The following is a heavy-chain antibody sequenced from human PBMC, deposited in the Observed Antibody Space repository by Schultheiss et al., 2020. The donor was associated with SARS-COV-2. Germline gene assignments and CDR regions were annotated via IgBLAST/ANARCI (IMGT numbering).Heavy chain of an antibody. CDR1: GFTFRNYG. D-gene: IGHD6-13*01. CDR2: ISYDGTNK. J-gene: IGHJ4*02. CDR3: ARVRPSIAVTGPADY. V-gene: IGHV3-30*19. Sequence: GGSLRLSCEASGFTFRNYGMHWVRQAPGMGLEWVAFISYDGTNKYYADSVKGRFTISRDDSKNTLFLQMNSLRPEDTALYYCARVRPSIAVTGPADYWGQGTLVTVSS.